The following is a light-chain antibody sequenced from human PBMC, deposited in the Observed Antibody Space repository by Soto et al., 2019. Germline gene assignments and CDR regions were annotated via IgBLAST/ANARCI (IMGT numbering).Light chain of an antibody. CDR2: EVS. V-gene: IGLV2-14*01. CDR1: SSDVGGYNY. Sequence: QSALTQPASVSGSPGQPITVSCTGTSSDVGGYNYVSWYQQHPGKAPKLMIYEVSNRPLGVSNRFSGSKSGNTAFLTISGLQAEDEADYYCTSYTSSSTLDVFGTGTKGTVL. CDR3: TSYTSSSTLDV. J-gene: IGLJ1*01.